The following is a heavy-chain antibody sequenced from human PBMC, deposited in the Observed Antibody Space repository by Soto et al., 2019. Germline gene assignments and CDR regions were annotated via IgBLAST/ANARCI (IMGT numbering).Heavy chain of an antibody. D-gene: IGHD4-17*01. J-gene: IGHJ3*02. CDR1: GFTFSSYA. Sequence: GGSLRLSCAASGFTFSSYAMSWVHQAPGKGLEWVSGISGSSGSIGYADSVKGRFTISRDNAKNSLYLQMNSLRAEDTALYYCAKALATVTDRNAFDIWGQGTMVTVSS. CDR2: ISGSSGSI. CDR3: AKALATVTDRNAFDI. V-gene: IGHV3-23*01.